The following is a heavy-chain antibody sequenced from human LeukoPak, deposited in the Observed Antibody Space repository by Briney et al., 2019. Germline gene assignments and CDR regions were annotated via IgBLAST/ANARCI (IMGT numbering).Heavy chain of an antibody. CDR3: VKDIRRGYNFGYDQFAY. J-gene: IGHJ4*02. CDR1: GFIFSNYG. CDR2: LQYNGTNK. Sequence: PGGTLRLSCAASGFIFSNYGMHWARQAPGKGLVWVAFLQYNGTNKDYEDSVKGRFTISRDNSKTTVSLQMNSLKPEDTALHYCVKDIRRGYNFGYDQFAYWGQGTQVTVSS. D-gene: IGHD5-18*01. V-gene: IGHV3-30*02.